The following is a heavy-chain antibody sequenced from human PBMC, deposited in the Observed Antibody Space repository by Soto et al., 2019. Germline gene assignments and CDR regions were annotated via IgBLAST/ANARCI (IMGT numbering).Heavy chain of an antibody. Sequence: QVQLVESGGGVVQPGKSLRLSCAASGFTFSTYGIHWVRQAPGKGLAWVALISYDGGSKYYGDSVKGRFIISRDNSHNTVSLQMNSLRADDTAVYFCAKEQLAMTVVVADYFDSWCQGTLVSVSS. V-gene: IGHV3-30*18. CDR1: GFTFSTYG. CDR2: ISYDGGSK. CDR3: AKEQLAMTVVVADYFDS. J-gene: IGHJ4*02. D-gene: IGHD3-22*01.